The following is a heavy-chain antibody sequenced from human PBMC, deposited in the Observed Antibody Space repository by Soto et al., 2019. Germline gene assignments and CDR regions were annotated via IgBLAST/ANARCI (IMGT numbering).Heavy chain of an antibody. Sequence: GESLKISCKGSGYSFTSYWIGWVRQMPGKGLEWMGIIYPGDSDTRYSPSFQGQVTISADKSISTAYLQWSSLKASDTAMYYCATSPRAAAGRWGYYYYGMDVWGQGTTVTVSS. CDR1: GYSFTSYW. J-gene: IGHJ6*02. CDR3: ATSPRAAAGRWGYYYYGMDV. D-gene: IGHD6-13*01. CDR2: IYPGDSDT. V-gene: IGHV5-51*01.